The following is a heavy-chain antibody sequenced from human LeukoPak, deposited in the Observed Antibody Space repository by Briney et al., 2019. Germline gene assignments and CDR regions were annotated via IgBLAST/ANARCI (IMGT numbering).Heavy chain of an antibody. CDR1: GGSISSYY. Sequence: SETLSLTCTVSGGSISSYYWSWIRQPPGKGLEWIGYIYYSGSTNYNPSLKSRVTISVDTSKNQFSLKLSSVTAADTAVYYCARHAILGGFDPWGQGTLVTVSS. CDR3: ARHAILGGFDP. V-gene: IGHV4-59*08. J-gene: IGHJ5*02. D-gene: IGHD3-3*01. CDR2: IYYSGST.